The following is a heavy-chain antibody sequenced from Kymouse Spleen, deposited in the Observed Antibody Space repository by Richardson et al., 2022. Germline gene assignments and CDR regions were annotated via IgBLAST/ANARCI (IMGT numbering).Heavy chain of an antibody. CDR1: GFTFSSYG. CDR3: AKWSGTPDY. J-gene: IGHJ4*02. Sequence: QVQLVESGGGVVQPGRSLRLSCAASGFTFSSYGMHWVRQAPGKGLEWVAVISYDGSNKYYADSVKGRFTISRDNSKNTLYLQMNSLRAEDTAVYYCAKWSGTPDYWGQGTLVTVSS. V-gene: IGHV3-30*18. D-gene: IGHD1-1*01,IGHD1-20*01,IGHD1-7*01. CDR2: ISYDGSNK.